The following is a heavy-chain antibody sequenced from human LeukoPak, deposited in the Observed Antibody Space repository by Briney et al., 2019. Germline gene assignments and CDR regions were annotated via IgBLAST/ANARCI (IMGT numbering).Heavy chain of an antibody. CDR3: ARDVNGDRYYYYMDV. D-gene: IGHD2-8*01. J-gene: IGHJ6*03. CDR2: INHSGST. CDR1: GGSFSGYY. V-gene: IGHV4-34*01. Sequence: SETLSLTCAVYGGSFSGYYWSWIRQPPGKGLEWIGEINHSGSTNYNPSLKSRVTMSVDTSKNQFSLKLSSVTAADTAVYYCARDVNGDRYYYYMDVWGKGTTVTISS.